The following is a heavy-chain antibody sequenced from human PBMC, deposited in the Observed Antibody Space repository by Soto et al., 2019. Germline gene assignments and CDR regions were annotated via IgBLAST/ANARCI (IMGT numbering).Heavy chain of an antibody. V-gene: IGHV1-69*02. Sequence: QVQLVQSGAEVKKPGSSVKVSCKASGGTFSSYTISWVRQAPGQGLEWMGRIIPILGIANYAQKFQGRVTITADKTTRTAYMELSSLRSEDTAVYYCARLCSGGSCYTEYWGQGTLVTVSS. J-gene: IGHJ4*02. CDR1: GGTFSSYT. CDR2: IIPILGIA. CDR3: ARLCSGGSCYTEY. D-gene: IGHD2-15*01.